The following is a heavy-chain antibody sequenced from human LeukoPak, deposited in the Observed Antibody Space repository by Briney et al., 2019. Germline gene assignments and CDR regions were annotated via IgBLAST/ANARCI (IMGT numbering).Heavy chain of an antibody. CDR3: AKDRRYYYDSSGYFQH. J-gene: IGHJ1*01. CDR2: ISGSGGST. V-gene: IGHV3-23*01. CDR1: GFTFSSSA. Sequence: PGGSLRLSCAASGFTFSSSAMSWVRQVPGKGLEWVSAISGSGGSTYYADSVKGRFTISRDNSKNTLYLQMNSLRAEDTAVYYCAKDRRYYYDSSGYFQHWGQGTLVTVSS. D-gene: IGHD3-22*01.